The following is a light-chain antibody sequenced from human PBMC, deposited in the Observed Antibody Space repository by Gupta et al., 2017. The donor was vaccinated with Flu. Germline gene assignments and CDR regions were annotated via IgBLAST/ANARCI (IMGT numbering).Light chain of an antibody. V-gene: IGLV2-14*04. J-gene: IGLJ3*02. CDR3: NSYASRYTLAV. CDR1: SGDVGCYND. CDR2: AVN. Sequence: ITISCTGTSGDVGCYNDVSWYQQHPGKAPRLLIYAVNSRPSGVFDRFSGSKSGDTASLTISGLQPEDEAVYYCNSYASRYTLAVFGGGTNLTVL.